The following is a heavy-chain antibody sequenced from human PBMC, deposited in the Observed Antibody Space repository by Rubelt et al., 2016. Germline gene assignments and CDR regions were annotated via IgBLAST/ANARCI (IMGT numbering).Heavy chain of an antibody. D-gene: IGHD3-10*01. CDR3: ASGVS. J-gene: IGHJ4*02. CDR2: MNPNTGNT. V-gene: IGHV1-8*01. Sequence: QAQLVQSGAEVKKPGASVKVSCKASGYSFSTSDINWVRQGTGQGLEWMGWMNPNTGNTGYAQKFQGRVTMTSNISISTAFLYLSSLGSEGTAVDYCASGVSWGQGTLVAVSS. CDR1: GYSFSTSD.